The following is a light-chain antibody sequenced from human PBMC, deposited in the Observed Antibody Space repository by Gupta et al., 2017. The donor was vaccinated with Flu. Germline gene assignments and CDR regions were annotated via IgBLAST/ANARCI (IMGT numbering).Light chain of an antibody. V-gene: IGKV2-30*01. CDR3: MQGSRWPWA. CDR2: QVS. Sequence: DVVMTQSPLCLPVTLGQPASISCRSSQSLVYSDGNIYLHWFQQRPGQSPRRLIYQVSHRESGVPDRFSGSGSGTDFTLKISRVEAEDVGVYYCMQGSRWPWAFGQGTKVEIK. CDR1: QSLVYSDGNIY. J-gene: IGKJ1*01.